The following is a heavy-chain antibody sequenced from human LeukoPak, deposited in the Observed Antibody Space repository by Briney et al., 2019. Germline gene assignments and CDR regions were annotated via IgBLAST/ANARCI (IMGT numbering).Heavy chain of an antibody. V-gene: IGHV3-21*01. D-gene: IGHD6-19*01. CDR1: GFTFSSYS. J-gene: IGHJ4*02. CDR2: ISSSSSHI. CDR3: ARDGVTYSSGWYGPSYFDY. Sequence: PGGSLRLSCAASGFTFSSYSMNWVRQAPGKGLEWVSSISSSSSHIYYADSMKGRFTISRDNAKNSLYLQMNSLRAEDTAVYYCARDGVTYSSGWYGPSYFDYWGQGTLVTVSS.